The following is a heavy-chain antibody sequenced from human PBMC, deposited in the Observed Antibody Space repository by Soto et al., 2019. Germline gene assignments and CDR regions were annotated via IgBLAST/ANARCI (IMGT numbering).Heavy chain of an antibody. V-gene: IGHV1-3*01. D-gene: IGHD5-12*01. J-gene: IGHJ4*02. CDR1: GYTFTNYP. Sequence: ASVKVSCKASGYTFTNYPIQWACQAPGQRLEWMGWINGGNDDSKYSQRFQGRVTITTDASTSTAYMELSSLRSEDRAVYYCARSRARRDGYNHKTRNFDYWGQGTLVPVSS. CDR2: INGGNDDS. CDR3: ARSRARRDGYNHKTRNFDY.